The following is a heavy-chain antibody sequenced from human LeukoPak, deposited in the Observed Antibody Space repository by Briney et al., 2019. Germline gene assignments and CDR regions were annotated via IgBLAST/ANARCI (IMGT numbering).Heavy chain of an antibody. CDR1: GFTFSSYA. CDR3: SRHSELRFDY. CDR2: IRSKTYGGTT. V-gene: IGHV3-49*04. J-gene: IGHJ4*02. D-gene: IGHD1-26*01. Sequence: GGSLRLSCAASGFTFSSYAMSWVRQAPGKGLEWVGFIRSKTYGGTTEYAASVKGRFTISRDNSKSVAYLQMNSLKTEDTAVYYCSRHSELRFDYWGQGTLVTVSS.